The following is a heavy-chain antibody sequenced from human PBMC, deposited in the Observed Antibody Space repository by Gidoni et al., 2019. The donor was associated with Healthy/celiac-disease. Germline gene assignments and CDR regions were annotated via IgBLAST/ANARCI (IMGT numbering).Heavy chain of an antibody. CDR1: GFTFSSYG. CDR3: AKDRMGYSYGPSIYGMDV. CDR2: ISYDGSNK. D-gene: IGHD5-18*01. V-gene: IGHV3-30*18. Sequence: QVQLVEPGGGVVQPGRSLRLSCAASGFTFSSYGRHWGRQAPGKGLEWVAVISYDGSNKYYADSVKGRFTISRDNSKNTLYLQMNSLRAEDTAVYYCAKDRMGYSYGPSIYGMDVWGQGTTVTVSS. J-gene: IGHJ6*02.